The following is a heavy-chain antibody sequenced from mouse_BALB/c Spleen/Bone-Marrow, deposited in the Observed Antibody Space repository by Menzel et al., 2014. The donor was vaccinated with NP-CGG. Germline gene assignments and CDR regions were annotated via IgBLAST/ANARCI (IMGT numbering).Heavy chain of an antibody. V-gene: IGHV5-12-2*01. J-gene: IGHJ3*01. CDR1: GFTFSSYT. D-gene: IGHD2-14*01. CDR2: ISNGGGST. Sequence: EVQVVESGGGLVQPGGSLKLSCAASGFTFSSYTMSWVRQTPEKRLEWVAYISNGGGSTYYPDTVKGRFTISRDNAKNTLYLQMSSLKSEDTAMYYCARHRRYDVWFAYWGQGTLVTVSA. CDR3: ARHRRYDVWFAY.